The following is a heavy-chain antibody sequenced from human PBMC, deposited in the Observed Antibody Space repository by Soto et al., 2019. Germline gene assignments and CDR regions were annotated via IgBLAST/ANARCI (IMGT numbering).Heavy chain of an antibody. CDR2: ISWNSGTI. CDR3: AKSTGGTANGMDV. CDR1: GFTFDEYG. D-gene: IGHD2-8*02. J-gene: IGHJ6*02. Sequence: GGSLRLSCGASGFTFDEYGMHWVRQAPGKGLEWVSGISWNSGTIGYADPVEGRFTISRDNAKNSLYLQMSSLRAEDTALYYCAKSTGGTANGMDVWGQGTTVTVSS. V-gene: IGHV3-9*01.